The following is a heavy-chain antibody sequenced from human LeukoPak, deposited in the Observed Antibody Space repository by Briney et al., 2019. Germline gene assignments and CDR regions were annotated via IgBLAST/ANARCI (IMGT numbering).Heavy chain of an antibody. D-gene: IGHD3-22*01. CDR3: AKSASGYFGPFDY. CDR1: GYSISSGYY. V-gene: IGHV4-38-2*02. Sequence: SETLSLTCTVSGYSISSGYYWGWIRQPPGKGLEWIGSIFHSGTTYYNPSLKSRVAMSVDTSKNQFSLKLSSVTAADTVVYYCAKSASGYFGPFDYWGQGTPVTVSS. CDR2: IFHSGTT. J-gene: IGHJ4*02.